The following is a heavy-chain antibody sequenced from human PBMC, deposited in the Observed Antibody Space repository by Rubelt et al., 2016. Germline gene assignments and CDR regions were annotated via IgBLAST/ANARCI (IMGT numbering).Heavy chain of an antibody. CDR3: ARAWDRGVTFEAIDP. D-gene: IGHD3-10*01. V-gene: IGHV3-64*01. J-gene: IGHJ5*02. Sequence: EVQLVESGGGLVQPGGSLRLACAASGFTFSNYAMYWVRQAPGKGLEYVSAISSNGGSTYYANSVKGRFIISRDNSKNTLYHQLGSLRAGDMAVYYWARAWDRGVTFEAIDPWGQGTLVTVSS. CDR1: GFTFSNYA. CDR2: ISSNGGST.